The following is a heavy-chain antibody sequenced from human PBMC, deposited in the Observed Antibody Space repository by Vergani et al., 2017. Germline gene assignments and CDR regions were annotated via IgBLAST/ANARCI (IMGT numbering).Heavy chain of an antibody. J-gene: IGHJ3*02. CDR3: AREGPTGEWAVDAFDI. D-gene: IGHD7-27*01. CDR1: GFTFSSYA. CDR2: ISGSGGST. Sequence: EVQLLESGGGLVQPGGSLRLSCAASGFTFSSYAMSWVRQAPRKGLEWVSAISGSGGSTYYADSVKGRFTISRDNSKNTLYLQMNSLRSDDTAVYYCAREGPTGEWAVDAFDIWGQGTMVTVSS. V-gene: IGHV3-23*01.